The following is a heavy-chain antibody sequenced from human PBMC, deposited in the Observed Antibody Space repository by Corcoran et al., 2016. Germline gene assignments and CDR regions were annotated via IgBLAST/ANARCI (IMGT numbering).Heavy chain of an antibody. J-gene: IGHJ6*02. V-gene: IGHV4-39*07. CDR3: ARGGGYYYGMDV. Sequence: QLQLQESGPGLVKPSETLSLTCTVSGGSISSSSYYWGWIRQPPGKGLEWIGSIYYSGSTYYNPSLKSRVTISVDTSKNQFSLKLRSVTAADTAVYYCARGGGYYYGMDVWGQGTTVTVSS. CDR1: GGSISSSSYY. CDR2: IYYSGST. D-gene: IGHD3-16*01.